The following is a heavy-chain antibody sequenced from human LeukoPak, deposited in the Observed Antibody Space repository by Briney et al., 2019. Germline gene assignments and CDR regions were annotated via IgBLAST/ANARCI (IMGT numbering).Heavy chain of an antibody. D-gene: IGHD3-10*01. J-gene: IGHJ4*02. CDR2: ISGYNGNT. V-gene: IGHV1-18*01. Sequence: ASVKVSCKASGYSFTTYGISWVRQAPGQGLEWMGWISGYNGNTNYAQKLQGRVTMTTDTFTSAAYMELRSLRSDDTAVYYCARDWGYYGSGSSYHFDYWGQGTLVTVSS. CDR1: GYSFTTYG. CDR3: ARDWGYYGSGSSYHFDY.